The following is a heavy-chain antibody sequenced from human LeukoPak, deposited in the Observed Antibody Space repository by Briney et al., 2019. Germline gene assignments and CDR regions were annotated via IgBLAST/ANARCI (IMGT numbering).Heavy chain of an antibody. CDR1: GYTLTELS. CDR2: FDPEDGET. J-gene: IGHJ4*02. CDR3: ATDLILDFRGDLVDY. D-gene: IGHD2/OR15-2a*01. Sequence: ASVTVSCKVSGYTLTELSMHRVRQAPGKGLEWMGGFDPEDGETIYAQKFQGRVTMTEDTSTDTAYMELSSLRSEDTAVYYCATDLILDFRGDLVDYWGQGTLVTVSS. V-gene: IGHV1-24*01.